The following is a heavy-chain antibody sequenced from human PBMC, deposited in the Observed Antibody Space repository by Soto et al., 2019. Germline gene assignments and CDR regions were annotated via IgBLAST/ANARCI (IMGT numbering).Heavy chain of an antibody. CDR2: ISSSSSYI. V-gene: IGHV3-21*01. Sequence: KPGGSLRLSCAASGFTFSSYSMNWVRQAPGKGLEWVSSISSSSSYIYYADSVKGRFTISRDNAKNSLYLQMNSLRVEDTAVYYCARDLDGGNAPEYFQHWGQGTLVTVSS. J-gene: IGHJ1*01. CDR1: GFTFSSYS. CDR3: ARDLDGGNAPEYFQH. D-gene: IGHD2-15*01.